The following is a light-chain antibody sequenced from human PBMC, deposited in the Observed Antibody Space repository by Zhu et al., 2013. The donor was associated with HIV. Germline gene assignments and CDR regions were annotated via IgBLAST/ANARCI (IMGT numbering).Light chain of an antibody. J-gene: IGKJ4*01. CDR3: QQFNSYPLT. CDR2: AAS. V-gene: IGKV1-9*01. Sequence: DIQLTQSPSFLSASIGDRVTITCRASQVINTYLAWYQHEPGKAPRLLIYAASTLQTGVPSRFSGSGSGTEFTLTISSLQPDDFATYYCQQFNSYPLTFGRRDQGGDQ. CDR1: QVINTY.